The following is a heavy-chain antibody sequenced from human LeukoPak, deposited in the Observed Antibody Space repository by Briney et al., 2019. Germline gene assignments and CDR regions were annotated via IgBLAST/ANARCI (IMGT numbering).Heavy chain of an antibody. V-gene: IGHV1-2*02. CDR1: GYTFTGYY. CDR3: AREKATWIQLWTDAFDI. Sequence: RASVKVSCKASGYTFTGYYMHWVRQAPGQGLEWMGWINPNSGGTNYAQKFQGRVTMTRDTSISTAYMELSRLRSDDTAVYYCAREKATWIQLWTDAFDIWGQGTMVTVSS. J-gene: IGHJ3*02. CDR2: INPNSGGT. D-gene: IGHD5-18*01.